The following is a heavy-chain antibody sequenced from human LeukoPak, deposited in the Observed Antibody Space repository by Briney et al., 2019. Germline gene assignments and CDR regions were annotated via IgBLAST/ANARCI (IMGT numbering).Heavy chain of an antibody. CDR2: IKQDGSEK. V-gene: IGHV3-7*01. D-gene: IGHD2-2*01. Sequence: GGSLRLSCAASGFTFSSYWMSWVRQAPGKGLEWVANIKQDGSEKYYVDSVKGRFTISRDNAKNSLYLKMNSLRAEDTAVYYCARDRRVCSSTSCKHFDYWGQGTLVTVSS. J-gene: IGHJ4*02. CDR1: GFTFSSYW. CDR3: ARDRRVCSSTSCKHFDY.